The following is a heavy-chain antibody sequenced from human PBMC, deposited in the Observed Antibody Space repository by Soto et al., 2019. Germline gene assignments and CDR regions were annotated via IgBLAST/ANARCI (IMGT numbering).Heavy chain of an antibody. CDR2: VYPGDSDT. Sequence: PGGPPKICCQASGYPISKYWIAWVRHQTRKGLEYVGIVYPGDSDTRYSPSFQGQVTISVDTSTSTAYMQWNSLKAPDSAMYYCARRRKDDSGSSPYFSACDGWGRGTTVTVS. CDR3: ARRRKDDSGSSPYFSACDG. V-gene: IGHV5-51*01. J-gene: IGHJ6*02. CDR1: GYPISKYW. D-gene: IGHD3-3*01.